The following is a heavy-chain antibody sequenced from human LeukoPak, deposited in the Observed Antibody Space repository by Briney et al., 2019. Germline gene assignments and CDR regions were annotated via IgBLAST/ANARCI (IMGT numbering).Heavy chain of an antibody. J-gene: IGHJ3*02. CDR2: IYHSGST. CDR3: ARDKSLYAFDI. V-gene: IGHV4-31*03. Sequence: PSETLSLTCTVSGGSISSGNYFWSWIRQHPGKGLEWIGYIYHSGSTYYNPSLKSRVTISVDTSKNQFSLKLSSVTAADTAVYYCARDKSLYAFDIWGQGTMVTVSS. CDR1: GGSISSGNYF.